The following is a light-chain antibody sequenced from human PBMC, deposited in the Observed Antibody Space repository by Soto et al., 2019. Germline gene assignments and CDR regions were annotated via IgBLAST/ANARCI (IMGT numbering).Light chain of an antibody. Sequence: QSVLTQPPSESGAPGQRVTISCTGSRSNIGAGYDVPWYQLFPGRAPKLLIYDNDNRPSGVPDRFSGSKSGTSASLVISGLQAEDEADYFCHSYDSSLSGVVFGGGTKLTVL. CDR1: RSNIGAGYD. V-gene: IGLV1-40*01. J-gene: IGLJ3*02. CDR2: DND. CDR3: HSYDSSLSGVV.